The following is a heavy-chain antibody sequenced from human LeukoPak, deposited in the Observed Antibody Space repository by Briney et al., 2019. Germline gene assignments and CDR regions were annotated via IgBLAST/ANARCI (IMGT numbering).Heavy chain of an antibody. CDR3: AKDHNNYGYAWYFDY. CDR2: ISGSASST. J-gene: IGHJ4*02. CDR1: EFTFSTYA. D-gene: IGHD5-18*01. V-gene: IGHV3-23*01. Sequence: PGGSLRLSCAASEFTFSTYAMAWVRQAPGKGLEWVSSISGSASSTYYADSVRGRFTIYKDNSKNMLYPQINSLSAEDTAVYHCAKDHNNYGYAWYFDYWGKGALVTVSS.